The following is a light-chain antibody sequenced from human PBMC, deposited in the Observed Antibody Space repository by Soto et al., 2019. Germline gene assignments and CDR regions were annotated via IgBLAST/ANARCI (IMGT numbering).Light chain of an antibody. J-gene: IGKJ1*01. CDR1: QSISSW. CDR2: DAS. Sequence: DIQMTQSPSTRSASVGDRVTITCRASQSISSWLAWYQQKPGKAPKLLIYDASSLESGVPASFSGSGSGTEFTLTISNLQPDYFATYYCQQYNSYSSWTFGQATKVEIK. V-gene: IGKV1-5*01. CDR3: QQYNSYSSWT.